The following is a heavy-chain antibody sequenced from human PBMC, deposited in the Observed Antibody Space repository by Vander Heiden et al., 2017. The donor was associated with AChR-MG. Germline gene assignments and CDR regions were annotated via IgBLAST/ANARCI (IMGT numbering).Heavy chain of an antibody. Sequence: QVQLQESGPGLVKPSQTLSLTCTVSGGSISSGGYYWSWIRQHPGKGLEWIGYIYYSGSTYYNPALKSRVTISVDTSKKKFSLKLRSVTAADTAVYYCARGGIGLGWFDPWGQGTLVTVSS. CDR1: GGSISSGGYY. D-gene: IGHD2-21*01. V-gene: IGHV4-31*03. CDR2: IYYSGST. CDR3: ARGGIGLGWFDP. J-gene: IGHJ5*02.